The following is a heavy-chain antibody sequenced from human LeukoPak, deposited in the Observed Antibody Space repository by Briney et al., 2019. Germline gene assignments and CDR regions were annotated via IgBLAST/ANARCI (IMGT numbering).Heavy chain of an antibody. Sequence: SVKVSCKASGGTFSSYAISWVRQAPGQGLEWMGRIIPILGIANYAQKSQGRVTITADKSTSTAYMELSSLRSEDTAVYYCARAVDSGYGRLFDYWGQGTLVTVSS. D-gene: IGHD5-12*01. V-gene: IGHV1-69*04. CDR1: GGTFSSYA. CDR2: IIPILGIA. J-gene: IGHJ4*02. CDR3: ARAVDSGYGRLFDY.